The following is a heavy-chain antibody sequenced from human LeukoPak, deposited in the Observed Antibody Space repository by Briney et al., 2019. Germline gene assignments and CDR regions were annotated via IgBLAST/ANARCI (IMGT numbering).Heavy chain of an antibody. J-gene: IGHJ4*02. CDR3: ARVILWFGESGRYYFDY. CDR2: IIPILGIV. V-gene: IGHV1-69*01. CDR1: GGIFTSYA. Sequence: SVKVSCKASGGIFTSYAFGWVRQAPGQGLEWMGWIIPILGIVNYAQKFQGRITITGDESTNTAYMELSSLRSDDTAVYYCARVILWFGESGRYYFDYWGQGTLVTVSS. D-gene: IGHD3-10*01.